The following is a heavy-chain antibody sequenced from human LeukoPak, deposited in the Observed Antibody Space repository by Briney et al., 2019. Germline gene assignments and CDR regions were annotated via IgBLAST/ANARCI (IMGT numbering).Heavy chain of an antibody. Sequence: ASVKVSCKASGYTFTGYYMHWVRQAPGQGLEWMGWINPNNGGTNYAQKFQGRVTMTRDTSISTAYMELSRLRSDDTAVYYCARNYYDSSGYYYWGQGTLVTVSS. CDR3: ARNYYDSSGYYY. J-gene: IGHJ4*02. V-gene: IGHV1-2*02. CDR1: GYTFTGYY. CDR2: INPNNGGT. D-gene: IGHD3-22*01.